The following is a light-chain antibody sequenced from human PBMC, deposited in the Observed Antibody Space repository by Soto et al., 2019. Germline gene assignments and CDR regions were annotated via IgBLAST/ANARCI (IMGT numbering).Light chain of an antibody. CDR3: HQYGSSPFT. CDR1: QSVSSPY. CDR2: GAS. J-gene: IGKJ3*01. Sequence: PGERATLSCRASQSVSSPYLAWYQQKPGQPPRLLIYGASSRATDIPDRFIGSGSGTEFTLTIARLAPEDFAMYYCHQYGSSPFTFGPGTKVDI. V-gene: IGKV3-20*01.